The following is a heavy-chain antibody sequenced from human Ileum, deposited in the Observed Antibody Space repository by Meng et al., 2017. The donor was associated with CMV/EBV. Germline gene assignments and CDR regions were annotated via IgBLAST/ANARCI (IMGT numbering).Heavy chain of an antibody. Sequence: QLQLQDSSPGLVKPSETRSPTSTASGGSTTSSTYYWGWIRQPPGKGLEWIGSVYYSGTTYYNPSLKSRVNMSIDTSKNRFSLKLSSATAADTAVYYCARNVGFYSSQIAYWGQGALVTVAS. J-gene: IGHJ4*02. D-gene: IGHD3-3*01. CDR3: ARNVGFYSSQIAY. V-gene: IGHV4-39*07. CDR2: VYYSGTT. CDR1: GGSTTSSTYY.